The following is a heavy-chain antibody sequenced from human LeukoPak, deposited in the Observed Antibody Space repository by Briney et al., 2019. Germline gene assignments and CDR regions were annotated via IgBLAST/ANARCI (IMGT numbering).Heavy chain of an antibody. CDR1: GFPFSSYL. V-gene: IGHV3-74*01. D-gene: IGHD1-26*01. CDR2: IGSDGSST. Sequence: GGSLRLSCSASGFPFSSYLMHWVPQAPRKGLVCDTRIGSDGSSTSYADCVKGRLTIFRDNAKNTLYLQMNILRAEDTAVYYCARELGLGYWGQGTLVTVCS. CDR3: ARELGLGY. J-gene: IGHJ4*02.